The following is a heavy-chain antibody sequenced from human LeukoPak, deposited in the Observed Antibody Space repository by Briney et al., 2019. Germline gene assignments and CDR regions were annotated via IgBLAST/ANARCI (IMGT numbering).Heavy chain of an antibody. Sequence: SETLSLTCTVSGGSISSYYWSWIRQPAGKGLEWIGLIYTSGSTNYNPSLKSRVTMSVDTSKNQFSLKLSSVTAADTAVYYCARGLGYCSSTSCYVGFDYWGQGTLVTVSS. V-gene: IGHV4-4*07. CDR2: IYTSGST. D-gene: IGHD2-2*01. J-gene: IGHJ4*02. CDR1: GGSISSYY. CDR3: ARGLGYCSSTSCYVGFDY.